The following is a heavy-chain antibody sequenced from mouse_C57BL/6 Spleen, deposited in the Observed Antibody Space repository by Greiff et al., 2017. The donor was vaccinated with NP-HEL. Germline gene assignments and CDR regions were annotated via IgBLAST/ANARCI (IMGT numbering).Heavy chain of an antibody. Sequence: EVMLVESGGGLVKPGGSLKLSCAASGFTFSSYAMSWVRQTPEKRLEWVATISDGGSYTYYPDNVKGRFTISRDNAKNNLYLQMSHLKSEDTAMYYCARRPGTPGSYFDVWGTGTTVTVSS. CDR3: ARRPGTPGSYFDV. V-gene: IGHV5-4*03. CDR2: ISDGGSYT. CDR1: GFTFSSYA. D-gene: IGHD4-1*01. J-gene: IGHJ1*03.